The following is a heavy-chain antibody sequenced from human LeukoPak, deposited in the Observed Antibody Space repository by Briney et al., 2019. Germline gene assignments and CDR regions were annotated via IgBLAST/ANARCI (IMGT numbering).Heavy chain of an antibody. CDR3: ARGMTTVTLGWFDP. Sequence: SETLSLTCTVSGGSISSSSYYWGWIRQPPGKGLEWIGSIYYSGSTYYNPSLKSRVTISVDKSKNQFSLKLSSVTAADTAVYYCARGMTTVTLGWFDPWGQGTLVTVSS. V-gene: IGHV4-39*07. CDR2: IYYSGST. D-gene: IGHD4-17*01. CDR1: GGSISSSSYY. J-gene: IGHJ5*02.